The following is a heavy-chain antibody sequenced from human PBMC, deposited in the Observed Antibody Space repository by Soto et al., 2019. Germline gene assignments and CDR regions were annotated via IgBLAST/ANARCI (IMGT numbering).Heavy chain of an antibody. V-gene: IGHV3-33*08. Sequence: QVQLVESGGGVVQPGRSLRLSCAASGFTFSSYGMHWVRQAPGKGLEWVAVIWYDGSKEYYAESVKGRFTISRDNSKNTLHLQMNSLRAEDTAVYYCARDGKKGYGMDVWGQGTTVTVSS. CDR3: ARDGKKGYGMDV. CDR2: IWYDGSKE. CDR1: GFTFSSYG. D-gene: IGHD1-26*01. J-gene: IGHJ6*02.